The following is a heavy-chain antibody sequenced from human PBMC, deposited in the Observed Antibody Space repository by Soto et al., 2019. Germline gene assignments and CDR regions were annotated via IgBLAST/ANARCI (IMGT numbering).Heavy chain of an antibody. CDR3: AAETKSYFYGMDV. CDR1: GLTFSSSA. CDR2: ISYDGSNK. V-gene: IGHV3-30*03. Sequence: GGSLRLSXAASGLTFSSSAMHWVRQAPGKGLEWVALISYDGSNKYYVDSVKGRFTISRDNSKNTLDLQMNSLREEDTAVYYCAAETKSYFYGMDVWGQGTTVTV. J-gene: IGHJ6*02.